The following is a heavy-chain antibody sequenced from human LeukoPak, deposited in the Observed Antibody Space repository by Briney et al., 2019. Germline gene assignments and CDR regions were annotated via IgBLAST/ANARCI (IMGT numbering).Heavy chain of an antibody. J-gene: IGHJ4*02. CDR3: ATETNGRHYDY. CDR2: ISGNGGTT. V-gene: IGHV3-23*01. CDR1: GFTFSNYA. D-gene: IGHD1-14*01. Sequence: PGGSLRLSCAASGFTFSNYAMSWVRQAPGKGLEWVSTISGNGGTTYYADSVKGRFTISRDNSRNTLYLQMNSLRAEDTAVYYCATETNGRHYDYWGQGTLLTVSS.